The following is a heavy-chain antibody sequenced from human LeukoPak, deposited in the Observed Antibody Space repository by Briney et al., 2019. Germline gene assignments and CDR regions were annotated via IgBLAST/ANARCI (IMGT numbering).Heavy chain of an antibody. CDR3: ARGSGSGSWVDY. CDR2: INHSGST. D-gene: IGHD3-10*01. CDR1: GGSFSGYY. J-gene: IGHJ4*02. V-gene: IGHV4-34*01. Sequence: SETLSLTCAVYGGSFSGYYWSWIRQPPGKGLEWIGEINHSGSTNYNPSLKSRVTISVDTSKNQFSLKLSSVTAADTAVYYCARGSGSGSWVDYWGQGTLVTVSS.